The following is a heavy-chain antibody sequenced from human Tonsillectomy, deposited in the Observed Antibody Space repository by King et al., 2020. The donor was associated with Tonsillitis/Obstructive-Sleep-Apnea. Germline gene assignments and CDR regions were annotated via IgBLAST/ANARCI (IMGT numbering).Heavy chain of an antibody. Sequence: QPVQAGAEVKKPGSSVKVSCKASGGTFSSYAISWVRQAPGQGLEWMGGIIPIFGTANYAQKVQGRVTITADESTSTAYMELSSLRSEDTAVYYCARVVVVAATNYFFDYWGQGTLVTVSS. CDR1: GGTFSSYA. V-gene: IGHV1-69*01. J-gene: IGHJ4*02. D-gene: IGHD2-15*01. CDR2: IIPIFGTA. CDR3: ARVVVVAATNYFFDY.